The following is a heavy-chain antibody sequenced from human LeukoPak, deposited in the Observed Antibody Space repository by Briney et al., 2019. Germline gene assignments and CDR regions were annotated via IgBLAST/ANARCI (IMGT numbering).Heavy chain of an antibody. Sequence: GGSLRLSCAASGFTFSSYAMSWVRQAPGKGLEWVSAICGSGGSTYYADSVKGRFTISRDNSKNTLYLQMNSLRAEDTAVYYCAKDLIRGMRTVLRYFDWLSNFDYWGQGTLVTVSS. D-gene: IGHD3-9*01. CDR2: ICGSGGST. V-gene: IGHV3-23*01. CDR1: GFTFSSYA. J-gene: IGHJ4*02. CDR3: AKDLIRGMRTVLRYFDWLSNFDY.